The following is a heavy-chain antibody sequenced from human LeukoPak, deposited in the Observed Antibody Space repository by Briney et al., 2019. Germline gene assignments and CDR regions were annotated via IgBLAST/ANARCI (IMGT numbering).Heavy chain of an antibody. J-gene: IGHJ4*02. Sequence: SETLSLTCTVSGGSISSYYWSWIRQPPGKGLEWIGYIYYSGSTNYDPSLKSRVTISVDTSKNQFSLKLSSVTAADTAVYYCRRRVGAAKFDYWGQGTLVTVSS. D-gene: IGHD1-26*01. CDR3: RRRVGAAKFDY. V-gene: IGHV4-59*01. CDR1: GGSISSYY. CDR2: IYYSGST.